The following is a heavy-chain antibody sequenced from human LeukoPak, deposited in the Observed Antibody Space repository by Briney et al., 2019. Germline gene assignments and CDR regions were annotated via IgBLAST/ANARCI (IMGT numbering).Heavy chain of an antibody. J-gene: IGHJ3*02. V-gene: IGHV3-23*01. D-gene: IGHD1-26*01. Sequence: GGSLRLSCAASGFTFSSYDMSWVRQAPGKGLEWVSAISGSGGSTYYADSVKGRLTISRDNSKNTLFLQMNTLRAEDTAVYYCAKDAAKHSGSYPDAFDIWGQGTMVTVSS. CDR2: ISGSGGST. CDR3: AKDAAKHSGSYPDAFDI. CDR1: GFTFSSYD.